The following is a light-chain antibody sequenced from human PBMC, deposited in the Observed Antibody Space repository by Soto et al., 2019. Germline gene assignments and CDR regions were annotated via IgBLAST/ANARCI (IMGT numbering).Light chain of an antibody. V-gene: IGLV2-14*01. CDR1: SSDVGGYNY. CDR3: SSYTSSSTLV. CDR2: DVS. Sequence: QSALTRPASVSGSPGQAITISCTGTSSDVGGYNYVSWYQQHPGKAPKLMIYDVSNRPSGVSNRFSGSKSGNTASLTISGLQAEDEADYYCSSYTSSSTLVFGTGTKATVL. J-gene: IGLJ1*01.